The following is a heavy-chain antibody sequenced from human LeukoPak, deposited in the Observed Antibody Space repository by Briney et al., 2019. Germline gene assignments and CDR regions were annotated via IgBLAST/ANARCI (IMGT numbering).Heavy chain of an antibody. Sequence: GGSLRLSCAASGFTFRGFLMSWVRQTPGKGLEWVANIKQDGSEKYYVDSVKGRFTISRDNAKNSLYLQMNSLRAEDTAVYYCATMGGHDYGDYYFDYWGQGTLVTVSS. CDR3: ATMGGHDYGDYYFDY. J-gene: IGHJ4*02. CDR2: IKQDGSEK. D-gene: IGHD4-17*01. CDR1: GFTFRGFL. V-gene: IGHV3-7*03.